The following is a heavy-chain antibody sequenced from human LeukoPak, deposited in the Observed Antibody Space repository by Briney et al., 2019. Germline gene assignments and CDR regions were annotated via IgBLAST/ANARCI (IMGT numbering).Heavy chain of an antibody. CDR1: GFTFSSYA. J-gene: IGHJ5*02. CDR2: ISSNGGST. V-gene: IGHV3-64*01. Sequence: GGSLRLSCAASGFTFSSYAMHWVRQAPGKGLEYVSAISSNGGSTYYANSAKGRFTISRDNSKNTLYLQMGSLRAEDMAVYYCARGSSGWYNWFDPWGQGTLVTVSS. D-gene: IGHD6-19*01. CDR3: ARGSSGWYNWFDP.